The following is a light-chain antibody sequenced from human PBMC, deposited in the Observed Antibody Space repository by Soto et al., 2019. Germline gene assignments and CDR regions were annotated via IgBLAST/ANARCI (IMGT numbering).Light chain of an antibody. Sequence: EIVLTQSPGTPSLSPGERATLSCRASQTITPTFLAWYQQKPGQAPRLLIYGASSRATDIPDRFSGSGSGTDFTLTISKLEPEDFAVYYCQQFGVSPTFGGGTKVEIK. J-gene: IGKJ4*01. CDR3: QQFGVSPT. CDR2: GAS. CDR1: QTITPTF. V-gene: IGKV3-20*01.